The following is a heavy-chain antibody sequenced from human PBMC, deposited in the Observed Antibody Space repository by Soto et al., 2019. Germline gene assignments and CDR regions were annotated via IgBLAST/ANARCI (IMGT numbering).Heavy chain of an antibody. V-gene: IGHV5-10-1*01. J-gene: IGHJ6*02. CDR2: IDLSDSYT. CDR3: ARLEDAGFYGMDV. D-gene: IGHD1-1*01. Sequence: GESLKISCKGSGYSFTSYWINWVRQMPGKGLEWMGRIDLSDSYTNYSPSFQGHVTISADKSLSTAYLQWSSLKASDTAIYYCARLEDAGFYGMDVWGQGTTVTVSS. CDR1: GYSFTSYW.